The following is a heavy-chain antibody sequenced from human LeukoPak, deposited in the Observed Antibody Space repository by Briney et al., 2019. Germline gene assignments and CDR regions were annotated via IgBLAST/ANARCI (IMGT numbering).Heavy chain of an antibody. Sequence: ASVKVSCKASGYTFTGYYIHWVRQAPGQGLEWMGWINPNSGGTNYAQKFQGRVTMTRDTSISTAYMELSRLRSDDTAVYYCARWNYYDSSGLKSFDYWGQRTLVTVSS. J-gene: IGHJ4*02. D-gene: IGHD3-22*01. V-gene: IGHV1-2*02. CDR2: INPNSGGT. CDR3: ARWNYYDSSGLKSFDY. CDR1: GYTFTGYY.